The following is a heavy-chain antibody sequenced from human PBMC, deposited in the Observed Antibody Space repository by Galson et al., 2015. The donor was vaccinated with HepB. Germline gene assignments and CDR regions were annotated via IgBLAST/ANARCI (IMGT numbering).Heavy chain of an antibody. CDR3: ARDQNGFGDGAFDI. CDR1: GGTFSSYA. D-gene: IGHD3-10*01. Sequence: SVKVSCKASGGTFSSYAISWVRQAPGQGLEWMGGIIPIFGTANYAQKFQGRVTITADESTSTAYMELSSLRSEDTAVYYCARDQNGFGDGAFDIWGQGTMVTVSS. CDR2: IIPIFGTA. V-gene: IGHV1-69*13. J-gene: IGHJ3*02.